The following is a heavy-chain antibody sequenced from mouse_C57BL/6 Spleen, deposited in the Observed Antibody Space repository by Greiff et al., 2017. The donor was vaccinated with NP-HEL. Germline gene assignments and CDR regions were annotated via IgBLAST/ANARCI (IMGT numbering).Heavy chain of an antibody. CDR1: GFNIKDYY. V-gene: IGHV14-2*01. Sequence: EVQLQQSGAELVKPGASVKLSCTASGFNIKDYYMHWVKQRTEQGLEWIGRVDPEDGETKYAPKFPGKATITADTSSNTAYLQLSSLTSEDTAVYYCARGYSNYGGFAYWGQGTLVTVSA. CDR3: ARGYSNYGGFAY. J-gene: IGHJ3*01. D-gene: IGHD2-5*01. CDR2: VDPEDGET.